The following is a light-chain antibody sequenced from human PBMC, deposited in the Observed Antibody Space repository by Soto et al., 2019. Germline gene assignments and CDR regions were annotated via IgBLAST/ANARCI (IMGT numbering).Light chain of an antibody. CDR1: QSVSSSF. J-gene: IGKJ1*01. CDR2: DAS. Sequence: EIVLTQSPATLSLSIGERATLSCRGSQSVSSSFLAWYQQKPGQAPRLLIYDASNRATGIPARFSGSGSGTEFTLTISSLQPEDFATYYCLQHNSYPRTFGQGTKVDIK. V-gene: IGKV3-11*01. CDR3: LQHNSYPRT.